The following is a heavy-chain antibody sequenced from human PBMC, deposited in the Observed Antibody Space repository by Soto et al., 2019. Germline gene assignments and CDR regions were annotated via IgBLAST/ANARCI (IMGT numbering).Heavy chain of an antibody. CDR1: GGSISSSSYY. Sequence: QLQLQESGPGLVKPSETLSLTCTVSGGSISSSSYYWGWIRQPPGKGLEWIGSIYYSGSTYYNPSLKSRVPLSVDPSKNQFSLKLSSVPAADPAVYYCARLTSRITMIVVVIADWYFDLWGRGTLVTVSS. J-gene: IGHJ2*01. V-gene: IGHV4-39*01. CDR2: IYYSGST. D-gene: IGHD3-22*01. CDR3: ARLTSRITMIVVVIADWYFDL.